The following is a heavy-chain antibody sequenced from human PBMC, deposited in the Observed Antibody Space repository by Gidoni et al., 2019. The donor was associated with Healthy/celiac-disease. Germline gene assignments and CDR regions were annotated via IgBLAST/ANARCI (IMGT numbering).Heavy chain of an antibody. V-gene: IGHV3-7*01. Sequence: EVQLVESGGGLVQRGGSLRLSCPALGFTLSSYWFSWVRQAPGKGLEWVANIKQDGSEKYYVDSVKGRFTISRDNAKNSLYLQMSSLRAEDTAVYYCARDRSRYDFWSGGYGMDVWGQGTTVTVSS. CDR3: ARDRSRYDFWSGGYGMDV. CDR1: GFTLSSYW. J-gene: IGHJ6*02. D-gene: IGHD3-3*01. CDR2: IKQDGSEK.